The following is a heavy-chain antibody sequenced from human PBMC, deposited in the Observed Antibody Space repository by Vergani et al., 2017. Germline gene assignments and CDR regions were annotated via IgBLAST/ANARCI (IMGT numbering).Heavy chain of an antibody. CDR3: ARGAGYSYVNSPDY. J-gene: IGHJ4*02. CDR1: GFTFSSYA. V-gene: IGHV3-30*01. D-gene: IGHD5-18*01. CDR2: ISYDGSNK. Sequence: QVQLVESGGGVVQPGRSLRLSCAASGFTFSSYAMHWVRQAPGKGLEWVAVISYDGSNKYYADSVKGRFTISRDNSKNTLYLQMNSLRAEDTAVYYCARGAGYSYVNSPDYWGQGTLVTVSS.